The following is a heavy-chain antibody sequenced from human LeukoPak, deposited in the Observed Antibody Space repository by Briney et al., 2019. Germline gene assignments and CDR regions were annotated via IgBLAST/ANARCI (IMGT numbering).Heavy chain of an antibody. CDR2: IDPLRDIV. J-gene: IGHJ4*02. CDR1: GDTFSTYT. Sequence: ASVKVSCKDSGDTFSTYTLNWVRQAPGQGLEWMGRIDPLRDIVNYAQKFQGRVTITADKSSNTAYMELASLTSEDTAVYYCARMPSPDGRSSVDYWGQGTLVIVSS. V-gene: IGHV1-69*02. D-gene: IGHD6-13*01. CDR3: ARMPSPDGRSSVDY.